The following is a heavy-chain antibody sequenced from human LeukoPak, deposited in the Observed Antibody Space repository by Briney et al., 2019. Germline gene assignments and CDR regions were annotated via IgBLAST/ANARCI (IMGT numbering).Heavy chain of an antibody. CDR2: IHYSGST. CDR1: GGSISSSNYY. J-gene: IGHJ3*02. D-gene: IGHD4-17*01. V-gene: IGHV4-39*07. Sequence: KASETLSLTCTVSGGSISSSNYYWAWLRQPPGKGLEWIGSIHYSGSTHYSPSLKSRVTISVDTSKNHFSLKLSSVSAADTAVYYCAREATVTKGAFDIWGQGTMVTVSS. CDR3: AREATVTKGAFDI.